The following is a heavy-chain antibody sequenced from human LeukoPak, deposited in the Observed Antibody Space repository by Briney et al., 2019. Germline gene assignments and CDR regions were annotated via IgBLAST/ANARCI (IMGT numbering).Heavy chain of an antibody. Sequence: GGSLRLSCAASGFTFSSYAMSWVRQPPGKGLEWVSGIGGLDYSTYYADSLKGRFTISRDNSKNTLYLQMNSLRAEDTAVYYCARGGNWNDDLYFDYWGQGTLVTVSS. CDR2: IGGLDYST. V-gene: IGHV3-23*01. CDR3: ARGGNWNDDLYFDY. D-gene: IGHD1-1*01. J-gene: IGHJ4*02. CDR1: GFTFSSYA.